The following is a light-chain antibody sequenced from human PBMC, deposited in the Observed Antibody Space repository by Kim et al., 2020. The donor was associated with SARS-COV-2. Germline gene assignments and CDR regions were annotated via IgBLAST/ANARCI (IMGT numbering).Light chain of an antibody. Sequence: ASVGDRFAITCRASQSISSWLAWYQQKPEKAPKLLIYGASKLETGVPSRFSGSGSGTDFTLNISGLQPDDFATYYCQQYNSYLRTFGQGTKVDIK. CDR1: QSISSW. V-gene: IGKV1-5*01. CDR3: QQYNSYLRT. J-gene: IGKJ1*01. CDR2: GAS.